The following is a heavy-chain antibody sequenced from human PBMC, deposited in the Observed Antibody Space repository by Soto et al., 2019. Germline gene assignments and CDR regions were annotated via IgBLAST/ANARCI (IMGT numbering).Heavy chain of an antibody. CDR3: ANVRAADHERWFDP. CDR1: GFTFSSYA. D-gene: IGHD6-13*01. CDR2: ISGSGGST. Sequence: GGSLRLSCAASGFTFSSYAMSWVRQAPGKGLEWVSAISGSGGSTYYADSVKGRFTISRDNSKNTLYLQMNSLRAEDTAVYYCANVRAADHERWFDPWGQGTLVTVSS. V-gene: IGHV3-23*01. J-gene: IGHJ5*02.